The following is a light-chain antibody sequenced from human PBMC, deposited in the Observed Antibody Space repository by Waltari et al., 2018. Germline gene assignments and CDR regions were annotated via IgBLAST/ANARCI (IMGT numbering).Light chain of an antibody. CDR2: VNSDGSH. J-gene: IGLJ3*02. CDR3: QTGGHGTWV. Sequence: SLSASLGASVKLTCTLSSGHSSNIIAWLPQQPEKGPRDLMKVNSDGSHSKGDEIPDRFSGSSSWAERYLTISSLQSEDEADYYCQTGGHGTWVFGGGTKLTVL. CDR1: SGHSSNI. V-gene: IGLV4-69*01.